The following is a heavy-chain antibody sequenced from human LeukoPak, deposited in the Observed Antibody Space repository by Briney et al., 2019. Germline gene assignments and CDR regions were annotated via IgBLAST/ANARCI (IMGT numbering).Heavy chain of an antibody. D-gene: IGHD6-19*01. CDR1: GFTFSTYW. CDR3: ARVAVGGTRAFDI. CDR2: IVGDGSRT. V-gene: IGHV3-74*01. Sequence: GGSLRLSCAASGFTFSTYWMHWVRQAPEKGLVWVSRIVGDGSRTAYADSVKGRFTISRDNAKKTLYLQMNSLRGEDTAVYYCARVAVGGTRAFDIWGQGTMVTVPS. J-gene: IGHJ3*02.